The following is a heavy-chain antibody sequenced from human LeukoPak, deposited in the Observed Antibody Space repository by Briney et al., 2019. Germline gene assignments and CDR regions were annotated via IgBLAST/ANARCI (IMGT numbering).Heavy chain of an antibody. V-gene: IGHV1-69*04. J-gene: IGHJ5*02. CDR3: ARDGDFWSGYFPPSGWFDP. CDR1: GGTFSSYA. D-gene: IGHD3-3*01. CDR2: IIPIFGIA. Sequence: ASVKVSYKASGGTFSSYAISWVRQAPGQGLEWMGRIIPIFGIANYAQKFQGRVTITADKSTSTAYMELSSLRSEDTAVYYCARDGDFWSGYFPPSGWFDPWGQGTLVTVSS.